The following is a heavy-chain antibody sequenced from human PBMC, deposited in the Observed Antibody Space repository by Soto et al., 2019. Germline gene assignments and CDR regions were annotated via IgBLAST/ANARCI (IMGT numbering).Heavy chain of an antibody. J-gene: IGHJ6*02. D-gene: IGHD3-3*01. CDR3: ARDCTIFGVAPYGMDV. CDR2: IYHSGST. V-gene: IGHV4-4*02. CDR1: GGSISSSNW. Sequence: PSETLSLTCAVSGGSISSSNWWSWVRQPPRKGLEWIGEIYHSGSTNYNPSLKSRVTISVDKSKNQFSLKLSSVTAADTAVYYCARDCTIFGVAPYGMDVWGQGTTVTVSS.